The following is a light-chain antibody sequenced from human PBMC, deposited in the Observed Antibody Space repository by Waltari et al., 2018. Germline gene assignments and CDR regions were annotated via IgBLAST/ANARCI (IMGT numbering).Light chain of an antibody. J-gene: IGKJ2*01. V-gene: IGKV1-39*01. CDR2: DAS. Sequence: DIQITQSPSSLSASVGDRVTITCRASQTIRTYLSWHQQKPGKAPNLLIYDASTLQSGAPSRFSAYGSGTDFTLTISSLQPEDFATYYCQQTYSTPYTFGQGTKLDIK. CDR3: QQTYSTPYT. CDR1: QTIRTY.